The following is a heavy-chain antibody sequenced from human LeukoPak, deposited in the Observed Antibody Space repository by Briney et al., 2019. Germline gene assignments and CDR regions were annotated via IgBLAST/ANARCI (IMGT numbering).Heavy chain of an antibody. Sequence: SETLSLTCAVYGGSFSGYYWSWIRQPPGKGLEWIGEINHSGSTNYNPSLKSRVTISVDKSKNQFSLKLSSVTAADTAVYYCAREHIGSEIAAAGIRAFDIWGQGTMVTVSS. CDR1: GGSFSGYY. CDR3: AREHIGSEIAAAGIRAFDI. D-gene: IGHD6-13*01. V-gene: IGHV4-34*01. CDR2: INHSGST. J-gene: IGHJ3*02.